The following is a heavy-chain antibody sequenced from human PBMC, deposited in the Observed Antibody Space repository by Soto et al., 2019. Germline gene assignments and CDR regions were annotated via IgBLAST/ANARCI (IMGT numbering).Heavy chain of an antibody. D-gene: IGHD4-17*01. CDR2: LSGGGSNT. V-gene: IGHV3-23*01. CDR1: GFSFSTYS. J-gene: IGHJ4*02. Sequence: LRLSCAASGFSFSTYSMAWVRQTPGKGLAWVSGLSGGGSNTFYADSVQGRFTISVDNSKNTVYLQMNSLRVEDTAVYYCARWDGYGDVWGQGTLVTVSS. CDR3: ARWDGYGDV.